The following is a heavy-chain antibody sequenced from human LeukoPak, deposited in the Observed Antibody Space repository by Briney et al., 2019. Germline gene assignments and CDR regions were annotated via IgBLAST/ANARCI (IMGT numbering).Heavy chain of an antibody. J-gene: IGHJ6*02. D-gene: IGHD4-17*01. CDR1: GLTASHNVNNA. Sequence: GGSLRLSCAASGLTASHNVNNAMSWVRHAPGKGLEWVSRINSDGSSTSYADSVKGRFTISRDNAKNTLYLQMSSLRAEDTAVYYCARVGDYIAYYYYGMDVWGQGTTVTVSS. V-gene: IGHV3-74*01. CDR3: ARVGDYIAYYYYGMDV. CDR2: INSDGSST.